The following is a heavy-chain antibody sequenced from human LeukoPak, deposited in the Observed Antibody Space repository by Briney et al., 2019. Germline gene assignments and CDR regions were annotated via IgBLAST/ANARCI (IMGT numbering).Heavy chain of an antibody. J-gene: IGHJ5*02. CDR2: ISWNSGSI. D-gene: IGHD6-13*01. CDR1: GFTFYDYA. Sequence: GGSLRLSCAASGFTFYDYAMHWLRQAPGGGLEWVSGISWNSGSIGYADSVKGRFTISRDNAKTSLYLQMNSLRAEDTALYYCAKDIAAAGERPWFDPWGQGTLVTVSS. V-gene: IGHV3-9*01. CDR3: AKDIAAAGERPWFDP.